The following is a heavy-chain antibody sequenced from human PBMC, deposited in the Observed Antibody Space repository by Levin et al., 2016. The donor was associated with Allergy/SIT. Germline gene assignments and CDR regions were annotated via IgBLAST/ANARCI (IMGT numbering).Heavy chain of an antibody. V-gene: IGHV4-34*01. Sequence: SETLSLTCAVYGGSFSGYYWSWIRQPPGRGLEWIGEINQIGTTNYSPSLKSRVVISLQTSKNQFSLRLSSVTAADTAVYYCARRGGGNYPYYFDFWGQGTLVTVSS. CDR3: ARRGGGNYPYYFDF. CDR1: GGSFSGYY. D-gene: IGHD4-23*01. J-gene: IGHJ4*02. CDR2: INQIGTT.